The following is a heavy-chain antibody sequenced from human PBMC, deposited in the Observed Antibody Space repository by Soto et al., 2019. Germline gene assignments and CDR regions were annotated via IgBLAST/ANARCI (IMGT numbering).Heavy chain of an antibody. CDR3: ASWGVAGTGWYFDL. V-gene: IGHV3-30-3*01. CDR2: ISYDGSNK. Sequence: QVQLVESGGGVVQPGRSLRLSCAASGFTFSSYAMHWVRQAPGKGLEWVAVISYDGSNKYYAYSVKGRFTISRENSKKTLYLQMSSLRAEDTAVDYCASWGVAGTGWYFDLWGHGTLVTVSS. J-gene: IGHJ2*01. CDR1: GFTFSSYA. D-gene: IGHD6-19*01.